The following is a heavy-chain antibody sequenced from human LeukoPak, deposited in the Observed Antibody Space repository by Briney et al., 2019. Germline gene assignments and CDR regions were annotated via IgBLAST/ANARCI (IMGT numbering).Heavy chain of an antibody. V-gene: IGHV1-46*01. Sequence: GASVKVSCKASGYTFTSHFMHWVRQAPGQGLEWMGIINPESGNTAYAQKFQGRITMTGDTSTSAVYMELSSLRSEDTAMYYCAKDGNWNNVPADYYYMDVWGKGTTVAVSS. CDR2: INPESGNT. CDR3: AKDGNWNNVPADYYYMDV. CDR1: GYTFTSHF. J-gene: IGHJ6*03. D-gene: IGHD1/OR15-1a*01.